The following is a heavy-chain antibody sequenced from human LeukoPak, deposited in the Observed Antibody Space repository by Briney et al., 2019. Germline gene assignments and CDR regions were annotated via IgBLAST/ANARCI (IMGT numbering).Heavy chain of an antibody. J-gene: IGHJ3*02. CDR1: GYTLTELS. V-gene: IGHV1-24*01. Sequence: GASVKVSCKVSGYTLTELSMHWVRQAPGKGLEWMGGFDPEDGETIYAQKFQGRVTMTEDTSTDTAYMELSSLRSEDTAVYYCATDLTYYYDSSDDAFDIWGQGTMVTVSS. CDR3: ATDLTYYYDSSDDAFDI. CDR2: FDPEDGET. D-gene: IGHD3-22*01.